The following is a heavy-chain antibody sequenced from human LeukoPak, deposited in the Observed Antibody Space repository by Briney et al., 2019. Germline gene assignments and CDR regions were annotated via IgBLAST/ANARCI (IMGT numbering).Heavy chain of an antibody. D-gene: IGHD5-12*01. Sequence: HPGGSLRLSCAASGFTFSSYGMNWVRQAPGKGLEWVSYISSSGSTIYYADSVKGRFTISRDNAKNSLYLQMNSLRAEDTAVYYCARVRIVATICDYWGQGTLVTVSS. CDR3: ARVRIVATICDY. J-gene: IGHJ4*02. CDR2: ISSSGSTI. V-gene: IGHV3-48*03. CDR1: GFTFSSYG.